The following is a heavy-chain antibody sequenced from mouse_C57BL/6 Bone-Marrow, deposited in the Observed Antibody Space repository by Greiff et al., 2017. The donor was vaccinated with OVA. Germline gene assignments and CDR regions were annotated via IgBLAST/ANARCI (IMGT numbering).Heavy chain of an antibody. CDR2: IDPNSGGT. CDR3: AREGLIYYGSSYAWFAY. Sequence: QQSCKASGYTFTSYWMHWVQQRPGRGLEWIGRIDPNSGGTKYNEKFKSKATLTVDKPSSTAYMQLSSLTSEDSAVYYCAREGLIYYGSSYAWFAYWGQGTLVTGSA. V-gene: IGHV1-72*01. J-gene: IGHJ3*01. CDR1: GYTFTSYW. D-gene: IGHD1-1*01.